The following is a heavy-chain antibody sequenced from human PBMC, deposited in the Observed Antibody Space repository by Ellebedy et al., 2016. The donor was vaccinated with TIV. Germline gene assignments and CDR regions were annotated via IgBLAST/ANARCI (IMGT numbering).Heavy chain of an antibody. CDR2: INSDGSST. CDR1: GFTFSGYW. CDR3: SLFYYDTSGYTDSFGY. J-gene: IGHJ4*02. D-gene: IGHD3-22*01. Sequence: PGGSLRLSCAASGFTFSGYWMHWVRQAPGKGLVWVSRINSDGSSTSFADSVKGRFTVSRDKAKNPLYLQMNSLRAEDTAVYYCSLFYYDTSGYTDSFGYWGQGTLVTVSS. V-gene: IGHV3-74*01.